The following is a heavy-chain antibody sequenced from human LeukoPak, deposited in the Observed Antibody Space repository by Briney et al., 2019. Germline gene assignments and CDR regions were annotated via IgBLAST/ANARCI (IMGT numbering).Heavy chain of an antibody. D-gene: IGHD5-24*01. Sequence: ASVKVSCKASGYTLTNYYMHWVRQAPGQGLEWMGIINPSGGSTSYAQKFQGRVTMTRDTSTSTVYMELSSLRSEDTAVYYCASVEMATIYGMDVWGQGTTVTVSS. CDR1: GYTLTNYY. V-gene: IGHV1-46*01. CDR2: INPSGGST. CDR3: ASVEMATIYGMDV. J-gene: IGHJ6*02.